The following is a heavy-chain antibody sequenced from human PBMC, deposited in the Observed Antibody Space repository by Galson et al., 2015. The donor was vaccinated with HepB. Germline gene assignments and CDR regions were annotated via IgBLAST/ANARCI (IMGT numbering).Heavy chain of an antibody. D-gene: IGHD6-19*01. Sequence: SVKVSCKASGYTFTAYNMHWVRQAPGQGLEWMGWINPNSGGTNYAQKFQGWVTMTRDTSISTAYMELSRLRSDDTAVYYCARGLYSGWYRDWGQGTLVTVSS. CDR2: INPNSGGT. CDR1: GYTFTAYN. J-gene: IGHJ4*02. V-gene: IGHV1-2*04. CDR3: ARGLYSGWYRD.